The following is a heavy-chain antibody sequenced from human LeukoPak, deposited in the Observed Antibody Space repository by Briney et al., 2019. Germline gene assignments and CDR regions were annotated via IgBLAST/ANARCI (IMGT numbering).Heavy chain of an antibody. CDR1: GFTFSSYA. J-gene: IGHJ4*02. D-gene: IGHD3-10*01. Sequence: GGSLRLSCAASGFTFSSYAMHWVRQAPGKGLEWVAVISYDGSNKYYADSVKGRFTISRDNSKNTLYLQMNSLRAEDTAVYYCAKTVVRGVSYYFDYWGQGTLVTVSS. V-gene: IGHV3-30*18. CDR3: AKTVVRGVSYYFDY. CDR2: ISYDGSNK.